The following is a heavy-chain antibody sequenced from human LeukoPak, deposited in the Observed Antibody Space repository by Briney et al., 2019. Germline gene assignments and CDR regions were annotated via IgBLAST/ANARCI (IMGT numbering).Heavy chain of an antibody. CDR1: GFTFDDFA. D-gene: IGHD6-13*01. V-gene: IGHV3-9*01. J-gene: IGHJ4*02. CDR3: AKDISPVIAAGGFDY. CDR2: ISWNGRNI. Sequence: GRSLRLSCAASGFTFDDFAMHWVRQVPGKGPEWVSGISWNGRNIAYADSLKGRFTISRDNAKNSLFLQMNSLRAEDTALYYCAKDISPVIAAGGFDYWGQGTLVTVSS.